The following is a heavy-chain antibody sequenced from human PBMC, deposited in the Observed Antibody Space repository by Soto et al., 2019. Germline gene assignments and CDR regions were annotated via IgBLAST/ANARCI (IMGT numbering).Heavy chain of an antibody. CDR3: ARKPYDSTGYYYGA. Sequence: QLQLQESGPGLVKPSETLSLTCTVSGGSFRSSTYYWGWIRQPPGKGLEWIGSMYSGGNTYYNPSLKSRVTVSVDTSQNPFSLKLTSVTAADTAMYYCARKPYDSTGYYYGAWGQGTLVTVS. D-gene: IGHD3-22*01. CDR1: GGSFRSSTYY. CDR2: MYSGGNT. J-gene: IGHJ5*02. V-gene: IGHV4-39*01.